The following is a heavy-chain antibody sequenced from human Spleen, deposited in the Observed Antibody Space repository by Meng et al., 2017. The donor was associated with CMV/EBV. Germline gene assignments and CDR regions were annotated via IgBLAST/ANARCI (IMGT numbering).Heavy chain of an antibody. CDR1: GFMFSDFY. D-gene: IGHD3-16*01. V-gene: IGHV3-11*01. CDR3: KRGLTFP. Sequence: SLRLSCVGYGFMFSDFYINWIRQAPGKGLEWVSYISKTGTTTYYAESVDGRFTISRDNARNAVYLQMNSLRGDDAARYYCKRGLTFPWGQGTLVTVSS. J-gene: IGHJ1*01. CDR2: ISKTGTTT.